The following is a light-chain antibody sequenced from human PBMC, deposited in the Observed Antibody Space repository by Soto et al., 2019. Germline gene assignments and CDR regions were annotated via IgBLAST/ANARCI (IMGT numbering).Light chain of an antibody. CDR3: EQYKDYVWT. V-gene: IGKV1-5*01. CDR2: DVS. CDR1: QTVERW. J-gene: IGKJ1*01. Sequence: DIQMTQSPSTLPASVGDRVTISCRASQTVERWLAWYQQKPGKAPKLLISDVSSLERGVPSRFRDSGSATEFTLTISGLQSDDFATYYCEQYKDYVWTFGQGTKVDIK.